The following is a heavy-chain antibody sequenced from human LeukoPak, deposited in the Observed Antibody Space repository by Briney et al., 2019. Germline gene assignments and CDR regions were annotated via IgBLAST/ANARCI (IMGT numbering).Heavy chain of an antibody. CDR3: TRHDAVTVMGHGLAV. V-gene: IGHV4-59*08. CDR1: GASIDSYY. D-gene: IGHD4-11*01. J-gene: IGHJ6*02. CDR2: ISQTGNT. Sequence: SETLSLTCTVSGASIDSYYWSWIRQPPGKGLEWIGFISQTGNTHYTPSLKGRVTILRDTSVNQVSLILSSLTAADTAVYYCTRHDAVTVMGHGLAVWGQGTTVTVSS.